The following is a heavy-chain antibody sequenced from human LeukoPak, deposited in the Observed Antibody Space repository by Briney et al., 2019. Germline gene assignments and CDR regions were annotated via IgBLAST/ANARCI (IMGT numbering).Heavy chain of an antibody. D-gene: IGHD3-22*01. CDR2: INHSGST. J-gene: IGHJ3*02. Sequence: SETLSLTCAVYGGSFSGYYWSWIRQPPGKGLEWIGEINHSGSTNYNPSLKSRVTISVDTSMNQFSLKLSSVTAADTAVYYCARPYDSSGYHPSDAFDIWGQGTMVTVSS. CDR3: ARPYDSSGYHPSDAFDI. V-gene: IGHV4-34*01. CDR1: GGSFSGYY.